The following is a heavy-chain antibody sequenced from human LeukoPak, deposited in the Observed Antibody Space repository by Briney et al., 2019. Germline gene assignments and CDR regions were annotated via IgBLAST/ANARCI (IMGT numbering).Heavy chain of an antibody. CDR1: GFTFSNAW. J-gene: IGHJ5*02. Sequence: PGGSLRLSCAASGFTFSNAWMNWVRQAPGKGLEWVSSISSGDDITYYADSVKGRFTISRDNSKNTLYLQMNSLRAEDTAIYYCAKRPGKAAAGPFDPWGQGTLVTVSS. CDR2: ISSGDDIT. D-gene: IGHD6-13*01. CDR3: AKRPGKAAAGPFDP. V-gene: IGHV3-23*01.